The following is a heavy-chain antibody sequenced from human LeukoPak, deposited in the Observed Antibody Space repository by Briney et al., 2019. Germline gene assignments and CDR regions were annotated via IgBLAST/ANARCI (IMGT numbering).Heavy chain of an antibody. V-gene: IGHV3-30*18. CDR1: GFTFSSYG. Sequence: PGGSLRLSCAASGFTFSSYGMHWVRQAPGKGLERVAVISYDGSNKYYADSVKGRFTISRDNSKNTLYLQMNSLRAEDTAVYYCAKMELTGDGEPFDYWGQGTLVTVSS. CDR2: ISYDGSNK. J-gene: IGHJ4*02. CDR3: AKMELTGDGEPFDY. D-gene: IGHD7-27*01.